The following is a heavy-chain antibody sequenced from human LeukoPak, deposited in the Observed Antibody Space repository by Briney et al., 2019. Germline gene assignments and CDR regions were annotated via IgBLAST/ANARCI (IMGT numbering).Heavy chain of an antibody. CDR2: IYHSGST. V-gene: IGHV4-30-2*05. CDR1: GGSIGSGGYS. Sequence: SETLSLTCAVSGGSIGSGGYSWSWIRQPPGKGLEWIGYIYHSGSTYYNPSLKSRVTISVDTSKNQFSLKLSSVTAADTAVYYCARDPYSSSWYHWFDPWGQGTLVTVSS. CDR3: ARDPYSSSWYHWFDP. D-gene: IGHD6-13*01. J-gene: IGHJ5*02.